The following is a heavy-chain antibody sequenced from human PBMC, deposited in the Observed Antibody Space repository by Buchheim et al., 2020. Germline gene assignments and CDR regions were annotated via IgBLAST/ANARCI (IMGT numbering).Heavy chain of an antibody. CDR3: ARGRGDRTLRPGYYYGMDV. CDR1: GGSISSCGYY. J-gene: IGHJ6*02. D-gene: IGHD3-22*01. CDR2: IYYSGST. Sequence: QVQLQESGPGLVKPSQTLSLTCTVSGGSISSCGYYWRWLRQHPGKGLEWLGYIYYSGSTYYNPSLKSRVTISVDTSKNLFSLKLSSVTAADTAVYYCARGRGDRTLRPGYYYGMDVWGQGTT. V-gene: IGHV4-31*03.